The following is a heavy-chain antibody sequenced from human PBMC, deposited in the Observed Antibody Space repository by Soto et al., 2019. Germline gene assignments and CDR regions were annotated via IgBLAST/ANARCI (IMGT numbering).Heavy chain of an antibody. CDR3: ASSGSKTWFDP. CDR2: ISAYNGNT. V-gene: IGHV1-18*01. J-gene: IGHJ5*02. CDR1: GYTFTSYG. D-gene: IGHD3-10*01. Sequence: ASVKVSCKASGYTFTSYGISWVRQAPGQGLEWMGWISAYNGNTNYAQKLQGRVTMTTDTSTSTVYMELSSLRSEDTAVYYCASSGSKTWFDPWGQGTLVTVSS.